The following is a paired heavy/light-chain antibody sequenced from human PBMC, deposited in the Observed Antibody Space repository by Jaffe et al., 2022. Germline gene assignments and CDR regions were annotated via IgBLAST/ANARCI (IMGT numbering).Heavy chain of an antibody. V-gene: IGHV4-59*12. D-gene: IGHD7-27*01. Sequence: QVQLQESGPGLVKPSETLSLTCTVSGGSINDYYWNLIRQSPGKGLEWIAYISYKGTTKYNPSLKSRVTVSVDTSKNQFSLRLTSVTPADTAVYYCAKTTLWGDWFFDLWGRGTLITVSS. CDR1: GGSINDYY. CDR2: ISYKGTT. CDR3: AKTTLWGDWFFDL. J-gene: IGHJ2*01.
Light chain of an antibody. CDR3: QQYYSPPYS. V-gene: IGKV4-1*01. J-gene: IGKJ2*03. CDR1: QTVLDRPNNKNL. CDR2: GAS. Sequence: IEMTQSPDSLAVSLGERATINCKSSQTVLDRPNNKNLLAWYQQKAGQPPRLLIYGASTRKSGVPDRFSGSGSGADFTLTISSLQSEDVAVYYCQQYYSPPYSFGQGSKLEIK.